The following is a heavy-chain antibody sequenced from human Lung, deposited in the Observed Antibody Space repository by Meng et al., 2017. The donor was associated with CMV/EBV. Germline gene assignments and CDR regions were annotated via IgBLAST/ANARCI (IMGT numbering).Heavy chain of an antibody. CDR3: AHSDSVRIGHIGAFDI. V-gene: IGHV2-5*01. CDR1: GFSLNTSGEG. CDR2: IYWNDNK. D-gene: IGHD2-15*01. Sequence: SGLTLAXPTPTSTLTCTFIGFSLNTSGEGVGWIRQLLEKALEWLALIYWNDNKGYSTSLKGRLTITKDTSISQVVLTMTNMDPVDTATYYCAHSDSVRIGHIGAFDIWGQGTMVXVSS. J-gene: IGHJ3*02.